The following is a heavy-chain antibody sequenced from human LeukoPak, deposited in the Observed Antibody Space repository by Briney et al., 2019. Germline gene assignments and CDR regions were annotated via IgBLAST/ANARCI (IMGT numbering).Heavy chain of an antibody. CDR3: AQGEFLEWLPLDY. D-gene: IGHD3-3*01. CDR2: IYYSGST. V-gene: IGHV4-30-4*08. CDR1: GGSISSGDYY. Sequence: SETLSLTCTVSGGSISSGDYYWSWIRQPPGKGLEWIGYIYYSGSTYYNPSLKSRVTISVDTSKNQFSLKLSSVTAADTAVYYCAQGEFLEWLPLDYRGQGTLVTVSS. J-gene: IGHJ4*02.